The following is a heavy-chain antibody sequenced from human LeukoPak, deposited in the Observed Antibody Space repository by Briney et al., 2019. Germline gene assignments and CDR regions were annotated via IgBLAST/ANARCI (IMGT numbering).Heavy chain of an antibody. D-gene: IGHD3/OR15-3a*01. CDR3: ARDWTAVTDYYYMDV. V-gene: IGHV4-59*12. Sequence: PSETLSLTCSVSDGSISNYYWSWIRQPPGKGLEWIGHIYYSGRTSYNPSLTSRVTISVDTSKNQFSLKLSSVTAADTAVYYCARDWTAVTDYYYMDVWGKGTTVTVSS. J-gene: IGHJ6*03. CDR2: IYYSGRT. CDR1: DGSISNYY.